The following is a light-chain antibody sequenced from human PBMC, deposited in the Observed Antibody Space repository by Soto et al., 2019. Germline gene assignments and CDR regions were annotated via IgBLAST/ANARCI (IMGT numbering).Light chain of an antibody. CDR3: QQYGSSSWT. J-gene: IGKJ1*01. V-gene: IGKV3-20*01. CDR2: GTS. CDR1: QSVSSSY. Sequence: EIVLTQSPGTLSLSPGERATLSCRASQSVSSSYLAWYQQQPGQAPRLLIYGTSSRATAIPDRFSGSGSGTDFTITISRLEPEDFAVYYCQQYGSSSWTFGQGTNVEIK.